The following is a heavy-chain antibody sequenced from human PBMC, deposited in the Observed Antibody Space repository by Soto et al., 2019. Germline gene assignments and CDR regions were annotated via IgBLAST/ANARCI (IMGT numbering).Heavy chain of an antibody. J-gene: IGHJ4*02. CDR1: GYTFTSYD. Sequence: ASEKVSCKASGYTFTSYDISWMRQAPGQGLERIRRISAYHANTNKAQKLQRRVTMTTDTSTSKAYMELRSLRSNDTAVYFCARGGPYCSGGSCYLHYFDYWGQGTLVTVSS. D-gene: IGHD2-15*01. V-gene: IGHV1-18*01. CDR2: ISAYHANT. CDR3: ARGGPYCSGGSCYLHYFDY.